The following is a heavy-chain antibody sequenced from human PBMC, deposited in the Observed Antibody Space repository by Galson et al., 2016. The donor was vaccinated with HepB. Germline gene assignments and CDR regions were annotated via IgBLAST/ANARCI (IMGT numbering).Heavy chain of an antibody. CDR2: INPSGGST. V-gene: IGHV1-46*01. CDR1: GYTFTNYY. J-gene: IGHJ6*02. CDR3: ARDGPRSSGTYYYYYGMDV. Sequence: SVKVSCKASGYTFTNYYMHWVRQAPGQGLEWMGIINPSGGSTTYAQKFQGRVTMTRDTSTSTVYMELSSLRSEDTAVYYCARDGPRSSGTYYYYYGMDVWGQGTAVTVSS. D-gene: IGHD1-26*01.